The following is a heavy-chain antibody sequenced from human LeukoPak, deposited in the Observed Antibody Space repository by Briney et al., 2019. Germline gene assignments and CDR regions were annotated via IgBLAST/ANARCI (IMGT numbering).Heavy chain of an antibody. J-gene: IGHJ4*02. Sequence: GGSLRLSCIGTGFTFSSDAMGWVRQAPGKGLEWVSGISGSGGSTYYADSVKGRFTISRDNSKNTLYLQMNSLRVEDTAVYYCAKDRLVRVTIFGVAMGGDYWGQGTLVTVSS. CDR1: GFTFSSDA. CDR2: ISGSGGST. D-gene: IGHD3-3*01. CDR3: AKDRLVRVTIFGVAMGGDY. V-gene: IGHV3-23*01.